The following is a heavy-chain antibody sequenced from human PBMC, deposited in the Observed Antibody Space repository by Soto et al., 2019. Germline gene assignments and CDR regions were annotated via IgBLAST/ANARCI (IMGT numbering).Heavy chain of an antibody. CDR2: IIPIFGTA. Sequence: QVQLVQSGAEVKKPGSSVKVSCKASGGTFSSYAISWVRQAPGQGREWMGGIIPIFGTANYAQKFQGRVTITADESTSTAYMELSSLRSEDTAVYYCARDRGDSGSDPSGGYYAFDIWGQGTMVTVSS. CDR3: ARDRGDSGSDPSGGYYAFDI. V-gene: IGHV1-69*01. D-gene: IGHD5-12*01. J-gene: IGHJ3*02. CDR1: GGTFSSYA.